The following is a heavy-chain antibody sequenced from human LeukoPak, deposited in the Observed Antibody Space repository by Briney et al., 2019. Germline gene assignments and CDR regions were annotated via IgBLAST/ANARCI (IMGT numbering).Heavy chain of an antibody. Sequence: SETLSLTCTVSGDSISSNFYYWGWIRQPPGKGLEWIGSMYYSGTTYYNPSLKSRVTISVDTSKNHFSLNLNSVTAADTAVYYCAREWDASSYDPRASGDYWGQGTPVTVSS. V-gene: IGHV4-39*07. CDR1: GDSISSNFYY. J-gene: IGHJ4*02. D-gene: IGHD2-8*01. CDR3: AREWDASSYDPRASGDY. CDR2: MYYSGTT.